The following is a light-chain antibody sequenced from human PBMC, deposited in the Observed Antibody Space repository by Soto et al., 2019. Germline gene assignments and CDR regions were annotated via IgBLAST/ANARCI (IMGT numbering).Light chain of an antibody. J-gene: IGKJ2*02. V-gene: IGKV3-20*01. CDR2: DGS. Sequence: EIVLTQSQGTLTLSPGERATLSCRASHRVTVNNLAWYQKRTGPAPRLLIYDGSSRATGISDRFSGSGSGTDFTITISRLEPEDVAVYYCQQYGTSPWTFGQGTKLEI. CDR3: QQYGTSPWT. CDR1: HRVTVNN.